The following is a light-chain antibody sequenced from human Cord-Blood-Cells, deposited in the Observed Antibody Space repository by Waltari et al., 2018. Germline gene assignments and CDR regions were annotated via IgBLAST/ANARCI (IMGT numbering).Light chain of an antibody. CDR1: SSNIGAGYD. J-gene: IGLJ1*01. Sequence: VTISCTGSSSNIGAGYDVHWYQQLPGTAPKLLIYGNSNRPSGVPDRFSGSKSGTSASAITGLQAEDEADYYCQSYDSSLSGYVFGTGTKVTVL. CDR3: QSYDSSLSGYV. CDR2: GNS. V-gene: IGLV1-40*01.